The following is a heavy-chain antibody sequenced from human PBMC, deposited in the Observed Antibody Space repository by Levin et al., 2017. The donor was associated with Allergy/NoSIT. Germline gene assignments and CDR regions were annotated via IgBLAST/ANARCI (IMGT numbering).Heavy chain of an antibody. V-gene: IGHV3-23*01. Sequence: PGESLKISCAASGFTFSSYDMSWVRQAPGKGLEWVSAISGSGDYTYYADSVRGRSTISRDNSKNTLYLQMNSLRAEDTAIYYCAKTYTSSYYYFDYWGQGTLVIVSS. CDR1: GFTFSSYD. J-gene: IGHJ4*02. D-gene: IGHD6-13*01. CDR3: AKTYTSSYYYFDY. CDR2: ISGSGDYT.